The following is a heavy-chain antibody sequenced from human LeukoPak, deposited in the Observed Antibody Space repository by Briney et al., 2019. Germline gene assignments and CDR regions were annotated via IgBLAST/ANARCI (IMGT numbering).Heavy chain of an antibody. CDR1: GFTFSNSA. D-gene: IGHD6-19*01. V-gene: IGHV3-23*01. CDR3: AKAAVAGLFYYYGMDV. J-gene: IGHJ6*02. Sequence: GGSLRLSCAASGFTFSNSAMSWVRQGPGKGLEWVSGISGSGGDTYYADSVKGRFTISRDNSMNTLYVHMNSLRAEDTAVYFCAKAAVAGLFYYYGMDVWGQGTTVTVSS. CDR2: ISGSGGDT.